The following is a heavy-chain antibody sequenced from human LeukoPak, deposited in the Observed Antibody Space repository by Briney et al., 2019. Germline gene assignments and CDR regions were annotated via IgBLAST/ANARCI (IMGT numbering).Heavy chain of an antibody. J-gene: IGHJ4*02. Sequence: SETLSLTCTVSGGSISSYYWSWIRQPPGKGLEWIGYIYYSGSTYYNPSLKSRVTISVDTSKNQFSLKLSSVTAADTAVYYCARENSNYSDYWGQGTLVTVSS. CDR3: ARENSNYSDY. CDR1: GGSISSYY. V-gene: IGHV4-59*12. D-gene: IGHD4-11*01. CDR2: IYYSGST.